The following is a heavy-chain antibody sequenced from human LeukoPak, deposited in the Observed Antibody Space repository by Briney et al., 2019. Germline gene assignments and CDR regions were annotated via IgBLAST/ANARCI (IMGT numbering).Heavy chain of an antibody. CDR2: IYTSGST. CDR1: GGSISSYY. V-gene: IGHV4-4*07. Sequence: SETLSLTCTVSGGSISSYYWSWIRQPAGKGLEWIGRIYTSGSTNYNPSLKSRVTMSVDTSKNQFSLKLSSVTAADTAVYYCAREARVKAAAGKPFDYWGQGTLVTVSS. D-gene: IGHD6-13*01. J-gene: IGHJ4*02. CDR3: AREARVKAAAGKPFDY.